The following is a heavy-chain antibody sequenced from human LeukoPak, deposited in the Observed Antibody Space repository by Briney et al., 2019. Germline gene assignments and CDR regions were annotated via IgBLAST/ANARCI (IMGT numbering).Heavy chain of an antibody. V-gene: IGHV4-59*01. CDR3: ARSSSWYRGVWVDAFDI. D-gene: IGHD6-13*01. J-gene: IGHJ3*02. CDR2: ISYSGRT. CDR1: GGSINTYY. Sequence: SETLSLTCTVSGGSINTYYWSLIRQPPGRGLEWVGYISYSGRTNYNPSLKSRVTISIDTPKSQFSLKLVSVTAADTAVYYCARSSSWYRGVWVDAFDIWGQGTMVTVSS.